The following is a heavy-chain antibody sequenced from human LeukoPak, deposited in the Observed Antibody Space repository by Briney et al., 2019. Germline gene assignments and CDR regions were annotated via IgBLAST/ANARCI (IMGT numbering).Heavy chain of an antibody. Sequence: GESLKISCKGSGHSFSSYWIAWVRQLPGKGLEWMGIIYPGDSDTRYSPSFQGQVTTSADKSITTAYLQWSSLKASDTAMYYCARHVTPGCSGGSCYSGFNYWGQGTLVTVSS. CDR2: IYPGDSDT. CDR3: ARHVTPGCSGGSCYSGFNY. CDR1: GHSFSSYW. D-gene: IGHD2-15*01. J-gene: IGHJ4*02. V-gene: IGHV5-51*01.